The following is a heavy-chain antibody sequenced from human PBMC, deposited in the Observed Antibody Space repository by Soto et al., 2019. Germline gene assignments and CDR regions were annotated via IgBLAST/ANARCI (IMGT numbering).Heavy chain of an antibody. CDR3: ARGCIAAAGINWFDP. J-gene: IGHJ5*02. CDR1: GGCFNIYY. V-gene: IGHV4-34*01. Sequence: PLETLPLTNTVVGGCFNIYYCSLTRKHKGKGLEWIGEINHSGSTNYNPSLKSRVTISVDTSKNQFSLKLSSVTAADTAVYYCARGCIAAAGINWFDPWGQGTLVTVSS. D-gene: IGHD6-13*01. CDR2: INHSGST.